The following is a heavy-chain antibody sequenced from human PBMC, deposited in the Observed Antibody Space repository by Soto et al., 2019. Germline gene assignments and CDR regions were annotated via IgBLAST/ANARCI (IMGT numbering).Heavy chain of an antibody. J-gene: IGHJ6*02. CDR2: INAGNGDT. V-gene: IGHV1-3*01. Sequence: ASVKVSCKASGYTFTRYAIHWVRQAPGQSLEWMGWINAGNGDTKYSHKFQGRVTITRDTSATTAYMDLSSLRSEDTAVYYCARLYGEGSSWVDRYYYYVMDVWGRGTTVTVSS. CDR3: ARLYGEGSSWVDRYYYYVMDV. CDR1: GYTFTRYA. D-gene: IGHD6-13*01.